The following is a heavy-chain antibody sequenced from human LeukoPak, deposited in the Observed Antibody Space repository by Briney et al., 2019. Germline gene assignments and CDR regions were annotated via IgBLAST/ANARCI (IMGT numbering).Heavy chain of an antibody. CDR2: ISWNSGSI. Sequence: GRSLRLSCAASGFTFDDYAMHWVRQAPGKGLEWVSGISWNSGSIGYADSVKGRFTISRDNAKNSLYLQMNSLRAEDTALYYCAKDADAYGSGSYYSWGQGTLVTVSS. J-gene: IGHJ5*02. CDR3: AKDADAYGSGSYYS. V-gene: IGHV3-9*01. CDR1: GFTFDDYA. D-gene: IGHD3-10*01.